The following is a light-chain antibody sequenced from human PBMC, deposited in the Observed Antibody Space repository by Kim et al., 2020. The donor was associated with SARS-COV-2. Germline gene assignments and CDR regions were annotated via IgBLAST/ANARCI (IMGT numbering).Light chain of an antibody. CDR1: SGSIASYD. V-gene: IGLV6-57*02. J-gene: IGLJ3*02. CDR2: EDN. CDR3: QSSDSSNWM. Sequence: GKAVTISCTGSSGSIASYDVQWYQQRPGSAPTTLIYEDNQRPSGVPDRFSGSIDSSSNSASLTISGLKTEDEADYYCQSSDSSNWMFGGGTQLTVL.